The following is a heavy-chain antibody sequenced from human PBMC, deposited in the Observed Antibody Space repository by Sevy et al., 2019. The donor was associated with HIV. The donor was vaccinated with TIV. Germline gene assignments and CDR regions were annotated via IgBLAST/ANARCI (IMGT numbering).Heavy chain of an antibody. CDR1: GFTVSSNY. V-gene: IGHV3-53*01. Sequence: GGSLRLSCAASGFTVSSNYMSWVRQAPGKGLEWVSVIYSGGSTYYADSVKGRFTISRDNSKNTLYLQMNSLRAEDTAVYYRARGLDFWSGYLDYWGQGTLVTVSS. J-gene: IGHJ4*02. D-gene: IGHD3-3*01. CDR3: ARGLDFWSGYLDY. CDR2: IYSGGST.